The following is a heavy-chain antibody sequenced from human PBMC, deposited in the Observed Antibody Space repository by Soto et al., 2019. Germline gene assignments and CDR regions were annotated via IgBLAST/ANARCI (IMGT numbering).Heavy chain of an antibody. CDR1: GFTFSDSA. V-gene: IGHV3-23*04. D-gene: IGHD3-16*01. CDR3: AKLGVIGEFLSY. Sequence: VKLVESGGGLAQPGGSLRLSCAASGFTFSDSAMSWVRQAPGKGLEWVSGISGSGGGGTTYYADSVKGRFTISRDNSKNTLYLQMNSLRAEDTAVYYCAKLGVIGEFLSYWGQGTLVTVSS. CDR2: ISGSGGGGTT. J-gene: IGHJ4*02.